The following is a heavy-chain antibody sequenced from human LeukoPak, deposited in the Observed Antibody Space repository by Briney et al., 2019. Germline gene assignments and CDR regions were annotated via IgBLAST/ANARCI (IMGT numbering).Heavy chain of an antibody. CDR1: GGTFSSYA. J-gene: IGHJ3*02. CDR2: INAGNGNT. V-gene: IGHV1-3*01. Sequence: GASVKVSCKASGGTFSSYAISWVRQAPGQRLEWMGWINAGNGNTKYSQKFQGRVTITRDTSASTAYMELSSLRSEDTAVYYCVGSSSGDAFDIWGQGTMVTVSS. D-gene: IGHD6-6*01. CDR3: VGSSSGDAFDI.